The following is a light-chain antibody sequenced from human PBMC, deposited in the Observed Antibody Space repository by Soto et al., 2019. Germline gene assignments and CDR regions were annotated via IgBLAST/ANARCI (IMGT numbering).Light chain of an antibody. CDR2: TNN. CDR3: AAWDDSLNGPV. V-gene: IGLV1-44*01. J-gene: IGLJ2*01. CDR1: SSNIGSNT. Sequence: QSVLPQPPSASGTPGQRVTISCSGSSSNIGSNTVTWYQQLPGTAPKLLIYTNNQRPSGVPDRFSGSKSGTSASLAIRGLQSEDEADYYCAAWDDSLNGPVFGGGTKLTVL.